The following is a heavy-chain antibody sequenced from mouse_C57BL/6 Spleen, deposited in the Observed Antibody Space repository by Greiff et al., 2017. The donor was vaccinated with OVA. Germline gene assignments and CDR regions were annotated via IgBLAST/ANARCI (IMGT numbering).Heavy chain of an antibody. Sequence: VQLKQSGAELVRPGASVKLSCTASGFNIKDDYMHWVKQRPEQGLEWIGWIDPENGDTEYASKFQGKATITADTSSNTAYLQLSSLTSEDTAVYYCTTRDYSNSYYFDYWGQGTTLTVSS. D-gene: IGHD2-5*01. J-gene: IGHJ2*01. CDR2: IDPENGDT. CDR1: GFNIKDDY. CDR3: TTRDYSNSYYFDY. V-gene: IGHV14-4*01.